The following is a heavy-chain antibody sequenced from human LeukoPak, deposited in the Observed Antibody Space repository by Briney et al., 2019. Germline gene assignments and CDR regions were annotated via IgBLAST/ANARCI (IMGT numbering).Heavy chain of an antibody. V-gene: IGHV4-59*01. CDR3: ARGLSGYLYYFDY. J-gene: IGHJ4*02. Sequence: PSETLSLTCTVSGGSISSYYWSWIRQPPGKGLEWIGYIYYSGSTNYNPSLKSRVTTSVDTSKNQFSLKLSSVTAADTAVYYCARGLSGYLYYFDYWGQGTLVTVSS. D-gene: IGHD3-9*01. CDR2: IYYSGST. CDR1: GGSISSYY.